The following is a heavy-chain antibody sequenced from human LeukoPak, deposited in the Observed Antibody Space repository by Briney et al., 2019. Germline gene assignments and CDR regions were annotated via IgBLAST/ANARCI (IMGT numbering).Heavy chain of an antibody. Sequence: GGSLRLSCAASGFTVSSNYMSWVRQAPGKGLGWVSVIYSGGSTYYADSVKGRFTISRDNSKNTLYLQMNSLRAEDTAVYYCARASYSSSWNYYYYGMDVWGQGTTVTVSS. CDR1: GFTVSSNY. CDR2: IYSGGST. D-gene: IGHD6-13*01. V-gene: IGHV3-66*01. CDR3: ARASYSSSWNYYYYGMDV. J-gene: IGHJ6*02.